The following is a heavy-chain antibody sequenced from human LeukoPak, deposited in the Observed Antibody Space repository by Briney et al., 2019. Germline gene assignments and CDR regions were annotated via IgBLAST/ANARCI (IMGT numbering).Heavy chain of an antibody. D-gene: IGHD3-10*01. J-gene: IGHJ4*02. V-gene: IGHV3-15*01. Sequence: PGGSLTLSCAASGFTFNNAWMSWVRQAPGKGPEWVGRIKSKTDGETTDYAAPVKGRFTISRDDSKNTVFLQMNSLKTEDTAVYYCASAHYGSGTYYNLFWGQGTLVTVSS. CDR1: GFTFNNAW. CDR3: ASAHYGSGTYYNLF. CDR2: IKSKTDGETT.